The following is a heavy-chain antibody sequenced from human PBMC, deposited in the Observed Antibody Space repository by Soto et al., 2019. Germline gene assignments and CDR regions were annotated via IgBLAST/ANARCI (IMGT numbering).Heavy chain of an antibody. CDR1: GDSVSSNSAA. CDR2: TYYRSKWYN. J-gene: IGHJ6*02. D-gene: IGHD2-2*01. V-gene: IGHV6-1*01. Sequence: SQTLSLTCAISGDSVSSNSAAWNWIRQSPSRGLEWVGRTYYRSKWYNDYAVSVKSRITINPDTYKNQFSLQLNSVTPEDTAVYYCARGLQPEEYCSSTSCYLYYYYGMDVWGQGTRVTVSS. CDR3: ARGLQPEEYCSSTSCYLYYYYGMDV.